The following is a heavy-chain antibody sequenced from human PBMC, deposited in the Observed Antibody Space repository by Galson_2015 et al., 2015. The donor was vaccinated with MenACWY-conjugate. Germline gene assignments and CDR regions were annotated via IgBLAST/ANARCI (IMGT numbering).Heavy chain of an antibody. CDR2: ISSSSSTI. D-gene: IGHD3-10*01. V-gene: IGHV3-48*04. CDR3: ARENTMVRGVIVY. CDR1: GFTFSSYA. Sequence: SLRLSCAASGFTFSSYAMSWVRQAPGKGLEWVSYISSSSSTIYYADSVKGRFTISRDNAKNSLYLQMNSLRAEDTAVYYCARENTMVRGVIVYWGQGTLVTVSS. J-gene: IGHJ4*02.